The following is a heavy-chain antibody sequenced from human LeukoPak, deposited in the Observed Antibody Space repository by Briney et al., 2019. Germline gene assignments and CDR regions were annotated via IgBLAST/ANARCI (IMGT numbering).Heavy chain of an antibody. CDR1: GYSFTTYY. CDR3: ARVHDSDWYFDY. D-gene: IGHD6-19*01. CDR2: IKPSGGST. Sequence: GASVKVSCKASGYSFTTYYMHWVRQAPGQGLEWMGIIKPSGGSTSYEQKFQDRVTMTRDTSTRTVYMELSSLRSEDTAVYYCARVHDSDWYFDYWGQGTLVTVSS. V-gene: IGHV1-46*01. J-gene: IGHJ4*02.